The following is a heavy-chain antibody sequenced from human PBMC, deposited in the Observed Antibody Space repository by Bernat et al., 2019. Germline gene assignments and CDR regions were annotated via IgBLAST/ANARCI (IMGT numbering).Heavy chain of an antibody. CDR1: GFTFSTYG. CDR2: ISYDGSNK. Sequence: QVHLVESGGGVVQPGRSLRLSCAASGFTFSTYGMHWVRQAPGKGLEWVAVISYDGSNKYYADSVKGRFTISRDNSKNTLYLQMNSLRAEDTAVYYCARGLELDYWGQGTLVTVSS. CDR3: ARGLELDY. V-gene: IGHV3-30*03. J-gene: IGHJ4*02. D-gene: IGHD1-1*01.